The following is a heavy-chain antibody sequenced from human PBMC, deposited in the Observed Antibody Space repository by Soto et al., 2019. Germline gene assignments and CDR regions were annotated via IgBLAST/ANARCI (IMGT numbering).Heavy chain of an antibody. D-gene: IGHD2-8*01. CDR2: MNPNSGNT. CDR1: GYTFTSYD. J-gene: IGHJ6*03. CDR3: ARGVSARLLPMVYAIYYMDV. V-gene: IGHV1-8*01. Sequence: ASVKVSCKASGYTFTSYDINWVRQATGQGLEWMGWMNPNSGNTGYAQKFQGRVTMTRNTSISTAYMELSSLRSEDTAVYYCARGVSARLLPMVYAIYYMDVWGKGTTVTAP.